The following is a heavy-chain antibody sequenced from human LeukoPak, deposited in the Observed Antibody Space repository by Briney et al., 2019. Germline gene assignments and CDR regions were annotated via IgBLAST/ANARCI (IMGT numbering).Heavy chain of an antibody. V-gene: IGHV3-43*02. CDR1: GFTFDDYA. Sequence: GGSLRLSCAASGFTFDDYAMHWVRHAPGKGLEWVSLISGDGGRTYYADSVKGRFTISRDNSKSSLYLQMNSLRTEDTALYFCAKAKYSASKDSDYWGQGALVTVSS. J-gene: IGHJ4*02. CDR2: ISGDGGRT. D-gene: IGHD5-18*01. CDR3: AKAKYSASKDSDY.